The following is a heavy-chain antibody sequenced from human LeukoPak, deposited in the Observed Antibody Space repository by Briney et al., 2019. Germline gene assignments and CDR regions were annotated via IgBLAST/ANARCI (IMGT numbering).Heavy chain of an antibody. Sequence: SQTLSLTCTVSGGSISSGDYYWSWIRQPPGKGLEWIGYIYYSGSTYYNPSLKSRVTISVDTSKNQFSLKLSSATAADTAVYYCARVNDCSSTSCYTGDYYYYMDVWGKGTTVTVSS. V-gene: IGHV4-30-4*08. D-gene: IGHD2-2*02. CDR2: IYYSGST. CDR3: ARVNDCSSTSCYTGDYYYYMDV. CDR1: GGSISSGDYY. J-gene: IGHJ6*03.